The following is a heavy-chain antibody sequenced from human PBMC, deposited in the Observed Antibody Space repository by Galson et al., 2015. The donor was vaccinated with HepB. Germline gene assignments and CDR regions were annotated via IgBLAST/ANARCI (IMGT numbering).Heavy chain of an antibody. Sequence: TLSLTCTVSGASMSSGSYYWSWVRQPGGKGPEWIGRIYITGSTTYNPSLKSRLTMSVDTSKNQFSLTLTSVTAADTALYFCTRDDRGAAAGYWGQGTLVTVSS. D-gene: IGHD6-13*01. V-gene: IGHV4-61*02. CDR1: GASMSSGSYY. CDR2: IYITGST. J-gene: IGHJ4*02. CDR3: TRDDRGAAAGY.